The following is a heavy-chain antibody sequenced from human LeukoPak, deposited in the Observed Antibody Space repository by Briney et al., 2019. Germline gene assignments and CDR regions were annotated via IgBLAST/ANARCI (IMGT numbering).Heavy chain of an antibody. CDR2: ISYDGSNK. V-gene: IGHV3-30-3*01. CDR3: AREAAAADPSFDY. Sequence: PGGSLRLSCAASGFTFGSYAMHWVRQAPGKGLEWVAVISYDGSNKYYADSVKGRFTISRDNSKNTLYLQMNSLRAEDTAVYYCAREAAAADPSFDYWGQGTLVTVSS. J-gene: IGHJ4*02. CDR1: GFTFGSYA. D-gene: IGHD6-13*01.